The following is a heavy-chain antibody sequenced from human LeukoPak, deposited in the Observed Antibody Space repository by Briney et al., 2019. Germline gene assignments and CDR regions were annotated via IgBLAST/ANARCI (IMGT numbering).Heavy chain of an antibody. J-gene: IGHJ3*02. V-gene: IGHV3-21*01. Sequence: GGSLRFSCAASGFIFSSYSMNWVRQAPGKGLEWVSSISSSSSYIYYADSVKGRFTISRDNVKNSLYLQMNSLRAEDTAVYYCARGYSNYGYGFDIWGQGTMVTVSS. CDR1: GFIFSSYS. D-gene: IGHD4-11*01. CDR3: ARGYSNYGYGFDI. CDR2: ISSSSSYI.